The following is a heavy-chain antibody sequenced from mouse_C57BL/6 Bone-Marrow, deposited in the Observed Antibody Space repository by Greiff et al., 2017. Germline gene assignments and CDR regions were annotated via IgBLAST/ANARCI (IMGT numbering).Heavy chain of an antibody. J-gene: IGHJ3*01. D-gene: IGHD2-3*01. Sequence: QVQLQQPGAELVMPGASVKLSCKASGYTFTSYWMHWVKQRPGQGLEWIGEIDPSDSYTDYNQKFKGKATLTVDKSSSAAYMQLSILTSEDSAVYYCASYDGYDIFADGGQGNLVTVTA. V-gene: IGHV1-69*01. CDR3: ASYDGYDIFAD. CDR2: IDPSDSYT. CDR1: GYTFTSYW.